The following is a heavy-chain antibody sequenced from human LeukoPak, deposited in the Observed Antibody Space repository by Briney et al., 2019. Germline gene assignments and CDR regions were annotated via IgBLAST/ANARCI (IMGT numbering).Heavy chain of an antibody. CDR1: GFTFSSYA. CDR2: ISGSGGST. CDR3: AKVDGLGGYSSGGYFDY. D-gene: IGHD6-19*01. V-gene: IGHV3-23*01. Sequence: GGSLRLSCAASGFTFSSYAMSWVRQAPGKGLEWVSAISGSGGSTYYADSVKGRFTISKDNSKNTLYLQMNSLRAEDTAVYYCAKVDGLGGYSSGGYFDYWGQGTLVTVSS. J-gene: IGHJ4*02.